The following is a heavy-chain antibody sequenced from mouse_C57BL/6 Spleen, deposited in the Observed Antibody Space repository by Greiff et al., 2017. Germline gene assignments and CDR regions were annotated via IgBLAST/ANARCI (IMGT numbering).Heavy chain of an antibody. CDR1: GFTFSDYY. CDR2: INYDGSST. J-gene: IGHJ2*01. V-gene: IGHV5-16*01. CDR3: AREDYYGSRRYFDY. Sequence: EVQLVESEGGLVQPGSSMKLSCTASGFTFSDYYMAWVRQVPEKGLEWVANINYDGSSTYYLDSLKSRFIISRDNAKNILYLQMSSLKSEDTATYYCAREDYYGSRRYFDYWGQGTTLTVSS. D-gene: IGHD1-1*01.